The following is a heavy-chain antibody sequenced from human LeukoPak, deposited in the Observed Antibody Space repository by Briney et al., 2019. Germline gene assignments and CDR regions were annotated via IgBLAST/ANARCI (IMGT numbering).Heavy chain of an antibody. CDR1: GGSISSSSYY. D-gene: IGHD2-15*01. J-gene: IGHJ4*02. CDR3: ARNPAPYCSGGSCYIY. V-gene: IGHV4-39*07. Sequence: SETLSLTCTVSGGSISSSSYYWGWIRQPPGKGLEWIGSIYYSGSTYYNPSLKSRVTIPVDTSKNQFSLKLSSVTATDTAVYYCARNPAPYCSGGSCYIYWGQGTLVTISS. CDR2: IYYSGST.